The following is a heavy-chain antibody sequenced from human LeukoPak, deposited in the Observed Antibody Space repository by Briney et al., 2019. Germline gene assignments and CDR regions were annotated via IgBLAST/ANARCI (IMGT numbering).Heavy chain of an antibody. CDR3: VRDETLWTLDW. J-gene: IGHJ4*02. D-gene: IGHD1-1*01. CDR1: GFTFSGHW. Sequence: PGGSLRLSCTASGFTFSGHWIHWVRQPPGMGLVWVSRINERGTDSMYAESVKGRFTISRDNAKNTVCLQMNSLRAEDTAVYYCVRDETLWTLDWWGQGTLVSVSS. V-gene: IGHV3-74*03. CDR2: INERGTDS.